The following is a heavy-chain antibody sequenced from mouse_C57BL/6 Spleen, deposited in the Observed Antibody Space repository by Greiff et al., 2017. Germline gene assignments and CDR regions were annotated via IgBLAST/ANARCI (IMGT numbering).Heavy chain of an antibody. CDR2: ISHGGGST. CDR3: ASYYSNFYYAIDY. J-gene: IGHJ4*01. D-gene: IGHD2-5*01. Sequence: EVQGVESGGGLVQPGGSLKLSCAASGFTFSDYYMYWVRQTPEKRLEWVAYISHGGGSTYYPDTVKGRFTFSRDNAKNTLYLQMSRLKSEDTAMYYCASYYSNFYYAIDYWGQGTSVTVSS. CDR1: GFTFSDYY. V-gene: IGHV5-12*01.